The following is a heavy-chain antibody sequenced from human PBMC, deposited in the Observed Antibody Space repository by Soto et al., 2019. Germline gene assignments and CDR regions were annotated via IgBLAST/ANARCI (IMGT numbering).Heavy chain of an antibody. D-gene: IGHD1-26*01. CDR3: ARDRVGNFDY. CDR2: IYYSGST. V-gene: IGHV4-39*02. CDR1: GGSISTSSYY. J-gene: IGHJ4*02. Sequence: QLQLQESGPGLVKPSETLSLTCTVSGGSISTSSYYWGWIRQPPGKGLEWIGSIYYSGSTYYNPSPKSRVTIYVDTSKNQFSLKLNSVTAADTAVYYCARDRVGNFDYWGQGTLVTVSS.